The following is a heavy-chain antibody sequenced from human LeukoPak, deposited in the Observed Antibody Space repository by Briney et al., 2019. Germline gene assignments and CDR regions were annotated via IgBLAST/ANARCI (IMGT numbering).Heavy chain of an antibody. Sequence: SVKVSCKASGGTFSSYAISWVRQAPGQGLELMGGIIPIFGTANYAQKFQGRVTITADKSTSTAYMELSSLRSEDTAVYSCARVAMRYSRYNWFDPWGQGTLVTVSS. V-gene: IGHV1-69*06. CDR1: GGTFSSYA. J-gene: IGHJ5*02. CDR2: IIPIFGTA. CDR3: ARVAMRYSRYNWFDP. D-gene: IGHD2-2*01.